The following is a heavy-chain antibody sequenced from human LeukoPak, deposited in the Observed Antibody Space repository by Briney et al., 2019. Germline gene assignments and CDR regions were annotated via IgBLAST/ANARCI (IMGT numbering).Heavy chain of an antibody. CDR3: ARVRRQSWFDP. V-gene: IGHV3-30*14. Sequence: GRSVSLFCAASGCTLSSYDMHWVRQAPGKGLVGVGVISYDGSNKYYADSVKGRYTITRDNSKNTLYLQMNSLRAEDTAVYYCARVRRQSWFDPWGQGTLVTVSS. CDR2: ISYDGSNK. J-gene: IGHJ5*02. CDR1: GCTLSSYD. D-gene: IGHD6-19*01.